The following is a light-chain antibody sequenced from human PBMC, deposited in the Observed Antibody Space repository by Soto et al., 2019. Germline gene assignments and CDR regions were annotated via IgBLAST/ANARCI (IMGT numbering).Light chain of an antibody. J-gene: IGKJ1*01. Sequence: EIVLTQSPGTLSLSPGERATLSCRASQSVSSSFFAWYRQKPGQAPRLLIYGASSRSNGIPDRFSGRGSGTDFTPTISRLEPEDFALYYCQQYGSSPTFGQGTKVEIK. V-gene: IGKV3-20*01. CDR1: QSVSSSF. CDR3: QQYGSSPT. CDR2: GAS.